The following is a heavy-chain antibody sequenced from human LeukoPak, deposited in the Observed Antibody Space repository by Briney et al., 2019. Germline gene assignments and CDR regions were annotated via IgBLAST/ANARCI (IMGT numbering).Heavy chain of an antibody. CDR2: MDPNSGNT. J-gene: IGHJ4*02. D-gene: IGHD1-26*01. CDR3: ARGSIVGATRRSPDFDY. V-gene: IGHV1-8*01. Sequence: ASVKVSCKASGYTFTSYDINWVRQATGQGLEWMGWMDPNSGNTGYAQKFQGRVTMTRNTSISTAYMELSSLRSEDTAVYYRARGSIVGATRRSPDFDYWGQGTLVTVSS. CDR1: GYTFTSYD.